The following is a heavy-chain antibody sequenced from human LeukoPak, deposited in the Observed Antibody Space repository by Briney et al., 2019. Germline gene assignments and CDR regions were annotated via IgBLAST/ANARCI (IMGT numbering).Heavy chain of an antibody. CDR1: GFTFSLYA. Sequence: GGSLRLSCSASGFTFSLYAMHWVRQAPGKGLVWVSRINSDGSSTSYADSVKGRFTISRDNSKNALYLQMNSLRAEDTAVYYCAKLQHSSSWYSWFDPWGQGTLVTVSS. J-gene: IGHJ5*02. V-gene: IGHV3-74*01. CDR2: INSDGSST. D-gene: IGHD6-13*01. CDR3: AKLQHSSSWYSWFDP.